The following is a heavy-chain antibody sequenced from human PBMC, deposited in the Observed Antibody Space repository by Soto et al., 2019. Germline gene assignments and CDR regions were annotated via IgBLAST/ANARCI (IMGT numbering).Heavy chain of an antibody. V-gene: IGHV1-69*13. CDR1: GGTFSSYA. D-gene: IGHD2-21*02. Sequence: RASVKLSCKASGGTFSSYAISWVRQAPGQGLEWMGGIIPIFGTANYAQKFQGRVTITADESTSTAYMELSSLRSEDTAAYYCARGIVVVTATDAFDIWGQGTMVTVSS. CDR3: ARGIVVVTATDAFDI. CDR2: IIPIFGTA. J-gene: IGHJ3*02.